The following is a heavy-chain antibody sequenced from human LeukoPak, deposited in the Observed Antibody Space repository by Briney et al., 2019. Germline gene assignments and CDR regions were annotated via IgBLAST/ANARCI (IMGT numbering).Heavy chain of an antibody. CDR2: ISSSSYI. V-gene: IGHV3-21*01. CDR3: ARNPPNRYCSSTSCCPFDY. Sequence: PGGSLRLSCAASGFTFSSYSMNWVRQAPGKGLEWVSSISSSSYIYYADPVKGRFTISRDNAKNSLYLQMNSLRAEDTAVYYCARNPPNRYCSSTSCCPFDYWGQGTLVTVSS. J-gene: IGHJ4*02. CDR1: GFTFSSYS. D-gene: IGHD2-2*01.